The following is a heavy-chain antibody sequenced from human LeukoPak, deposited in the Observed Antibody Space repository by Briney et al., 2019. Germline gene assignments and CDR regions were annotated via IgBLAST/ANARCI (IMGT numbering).Heavy chain of an antibody. J-gene: IGHJ2*01. CDR2: INPNSGDT. D-gene: IGHD7-27*01. CDR1: GYIFTNYY. Sequence: ASVKVSCKASGYIFTNYYIYWLRKAPGQGLEYLGWINPNSGDTKSAHKFQGRVTMTGDTSINTAYLELSSLTFDDTAVYHCARFPLGTWGSYFDLWGRGTLVTVSS. CDR3: ARFPLGTWGSYFDL. V-gene: IGHV1-2*02.